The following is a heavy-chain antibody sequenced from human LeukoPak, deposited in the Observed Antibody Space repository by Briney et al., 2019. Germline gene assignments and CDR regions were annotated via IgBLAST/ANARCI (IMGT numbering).Heavy chain of an antibody. D-gene: IGHD6-19*01. CDR1: GGSISSDY. V-gene: IGHV4-59*08. CDR3: ARRVTTSGWYRDDY. CDR2: IYNSGST. Sequence: SETLSLTCTVSGGSISSDYWSWIRQPPGKRLEWIGYIYNSGSTNYNPSLKSRVTISVDTSKSQISLRLNSVTAADTAVYYCARRVTTSGWYRDDYWGQGTLVTVSS. J-gene: IGHJ4*02.